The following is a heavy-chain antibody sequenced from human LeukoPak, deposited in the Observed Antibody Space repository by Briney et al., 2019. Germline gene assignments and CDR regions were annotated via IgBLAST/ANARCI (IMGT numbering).Heavy chain of an antibody. V-gene: IGHV4-59*12. Sequence: MTSETLSLTCTVSGGSISSYYWSWIRQPPGKGLEWIGYIYYSGSTNYNPSLKSRVTISVDTSKNQFSLKLSSVTAADTAVYYCARRYSMLEFLRPYQRNWFDPWGQGTLVTVSS. CDR1: GGSISSYY. CDR2: IYYSGST. J-gene: IGHJ5*02. D-gene: IGHD4-4*01. CDR3: ARRYSMLEFLRPYQRNWFDP.